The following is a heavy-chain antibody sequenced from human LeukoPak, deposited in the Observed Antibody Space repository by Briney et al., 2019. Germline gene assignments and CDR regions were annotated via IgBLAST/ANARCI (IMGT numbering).Heavy chain of an antibody. D-gene: IGHD5-18*01. J-gene: IGHJ6*02. Sequence: GGSLRLSCTASGFTFNNYAMSWVRQAPGRGLEWISTLSDSGGSADYADSLKGRFTISRDNSKNTLYLQMNSLRAEDTAVYYCARDFGYSYGFYSDYYYGMDVWGQGTKVTVSS. CDR3: ARDFGYSYGFYSDYYYGMDV. V-gene: IGHV3-23*01. CDR1: GFTFNNYA. CDR2: LSDSGGSA.